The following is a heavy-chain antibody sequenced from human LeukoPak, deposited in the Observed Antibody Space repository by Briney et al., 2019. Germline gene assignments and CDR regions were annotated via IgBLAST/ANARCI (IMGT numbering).Heavy chain of an antibody. CDR3: ARHVSSSRVAYDV. J-gene: IGHJ3*01. Sequence: GESLKISCQGSGYSFTNYWIVWVRQMPGKGLEWMGIIYPGDSDTRYSPSFQGQVTISVDKSISTAYLEWSSLKASDTAMYYCARHVSSSRVAYDVWGQGTMVTVSS. CDR2: IYPGDSDT. V-gene: IGHV5-51*01. CDR1: GYSFTNYW. D-gene: IGHD2-2*01.